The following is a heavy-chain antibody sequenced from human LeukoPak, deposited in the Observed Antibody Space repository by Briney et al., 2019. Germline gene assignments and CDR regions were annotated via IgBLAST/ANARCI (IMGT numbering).Heavy chain of an antibody. CDR2: IRYDGSNK. J-gene: IGHJ3*02. V-gene: IGHV3-30*02. CDR3: AKDKTDQLPDDAFDI. CDR1: GFTFSSYG. Sequence: GGSLRLSCAASGFTFSSYGMHWVRQAPGKGLEWVAFIRYDGSNKYYADSVKGRFTISRDNSKNTLYLQMNSLRAEDTAVYYCAKDKTDQLPDDAFDIWGQGTMVTVSS. D-gene: IGHD2-2*01.